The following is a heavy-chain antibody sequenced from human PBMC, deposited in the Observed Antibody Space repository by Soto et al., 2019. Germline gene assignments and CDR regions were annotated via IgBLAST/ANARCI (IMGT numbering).Heavy chain of an antibody. V-gene: IGHV3-30*03. CDR2: ISYDGSDK. CDR1: GLTFSSYG. Sequence: QVQLVESGGGVVQPGRSLRLSCAASGLTFSSYGMHWVRQAPGKGLEWVALISYDGSDKYYADSVKGRFTISRDNSKNTLYLQMNSLRVEDRAVYYCGAGQYFSDYWGQGTLVTVSS. CDR3: GAGQYFSDY. J-gene: IGHJ4*02. D-gene: IGHD6-13*01.